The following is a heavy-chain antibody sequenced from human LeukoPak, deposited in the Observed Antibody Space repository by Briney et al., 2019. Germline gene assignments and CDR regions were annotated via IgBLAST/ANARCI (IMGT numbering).Heavy chain of an antibody. CDR3: ARGSLVGATITGWFDP. D-gene: IGHD1-26*01. CDR1: GGSISSSSYY. CDR2: IYYSGST. J-gene: IGHJ5*02. Sequence: SETLSLTCTVSGGSISSSSYYWGWNRQPPGKGLEWIGSIYYSGSTYYNPSLKSRVTISVDTSKNQFSLKLSSVTAADTAVYYCARGSLVGATITGWFDPWGQGTLVTVSS. V-gene: IGHV4-39*07.